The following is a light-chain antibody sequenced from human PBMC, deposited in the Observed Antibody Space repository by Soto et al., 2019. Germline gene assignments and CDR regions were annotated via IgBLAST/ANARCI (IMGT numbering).Light chain of an antibody. CDR1: QSVSSN. J-gene: IGKJ1*01. V-gene: IGKV3-15*01. Sequence: EIVMTQSPATLSVSPGERATLSCRASQSVSSNLARYQQKPGQAPRLLIYGASTRATGIPARFSGSGSGTDFTLTISSLQSEDFAVYYCQQYNNWPLTFGQGTKVEIK. CDR3: QQYNNWPLT. CDR2: GAS.